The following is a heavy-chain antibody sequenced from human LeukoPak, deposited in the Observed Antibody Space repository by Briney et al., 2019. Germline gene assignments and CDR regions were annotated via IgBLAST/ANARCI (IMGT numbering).Heavy chain of an antibody. CDR3: ARDGTPGFYYYGMDV. V-gene: IGHV1-46*01. Sequence: ASVKVSCKASGYTFTSYYMHWVRQAPGQGLEWMGIINPSGGSTSYAQKFQGRVTMTRDTSTSTVYMELSSLRSEDTAVYYCARDGTPGFYYYGMDVWGQGTTVTVSS. CDR2: INPSGGST. CDR1: GYTFTSYY. D-gene: IGHD2-15*01. J-gene: IGHJ6*02.